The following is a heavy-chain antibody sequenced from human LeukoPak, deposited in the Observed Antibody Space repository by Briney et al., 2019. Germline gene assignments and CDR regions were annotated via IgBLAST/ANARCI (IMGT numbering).Heavy chain of an antibody. V-gene: IGHV3-43D*03. Sequence: PGGSLRLSCAASGFTFDDYAMHWVRQAPGKGLEWVSLISWDGGSTYYADSVKGRFTISRDNSKNSLYLQMNSLRAEDTALYYCAKDSLYGSGSYHGMDVWGQGTTVTVSS. CDR3: AKDSLYGSGSYHGMDV. D-gene: IGHD3-10*01. CDR2: ISWDGGST. J-gene: IGHJ6*02. CDR1: GFTFDDYA.